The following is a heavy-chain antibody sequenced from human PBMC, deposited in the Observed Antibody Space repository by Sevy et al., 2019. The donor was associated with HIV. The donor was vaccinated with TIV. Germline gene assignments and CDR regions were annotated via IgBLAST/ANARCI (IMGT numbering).Heavy chain of an antibody. J-gene: IGHJ3*02. V-gene: IGHV3-11*01. CDR2: ISSSGNTI. Sequence: GGSLRLSCAASGFTFSDYYMSWIRQAPGKGLEWVSYISSSGNTIYYADSVKGRFTISRDNAKNSLYLQMNSLRAEETAVHYCARGGGTYYYDSSGYYSRAFDIWGQGTMVTVSS. CDR3: ARGGGTYYYDSSGYYSRAFDI. CDR1: GFTFSDYY. D-gene: IGHD3-22*01.